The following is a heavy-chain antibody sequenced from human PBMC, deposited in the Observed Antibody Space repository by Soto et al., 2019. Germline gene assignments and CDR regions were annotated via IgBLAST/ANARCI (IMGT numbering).Heavy chain of an antibody. CDR2: TSHDGSNN. CDR1: GFTFRSYV. Sequence: QVQLVESGGGVVQPGTSLRLSCVGSGFTFRSYVIHWVRQAPGKGLEWVALTSHDGSNNFYGDSVKGRFTISRDNSRNTVELQMDSLRLEDTALYYCARWGTTGGLDVWGQGTLVCVSS. J-gene: IGHJ4*02. CDR3: ARWGTTGGLDV. V-gene: IGHV3-33*05. D-gene: IGHD3-16*01.